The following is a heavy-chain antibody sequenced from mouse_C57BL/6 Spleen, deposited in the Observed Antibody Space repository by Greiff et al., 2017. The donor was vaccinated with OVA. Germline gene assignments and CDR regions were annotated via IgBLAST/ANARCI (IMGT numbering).Heavy chain of an antibody. CDR1: GFTFSSYA. CDR2: ISDGGSST. V-gene: IGHV5-4*01. D-gene: IGHD1-1*01. Sequence: EVQRVESGGGLVKPGGSLKLSCAASGFTFSSYAMSWVRQTPEKRLEWVATISDGGSSTYYPDNVKGRFTISRDNAKNNLYLQMSHLKSEDTAMYYCARDRHYGSSSYYYAMDYWGQGTSVTVSS. CDR3: ARDRHYGSSSYYYAMDY. J-gene: IGHJ4*01.